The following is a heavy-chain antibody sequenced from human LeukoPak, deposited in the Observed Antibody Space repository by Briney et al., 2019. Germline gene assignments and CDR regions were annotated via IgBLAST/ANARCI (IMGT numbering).Heavy chain of an antibody. Sequence: PSETLSLTCAVYGGSFSGYYWSWIRQPPGRGLVWVSRINSDGSSTSYADSVKGRFTISRDNAKNTLYLQMNSLRAEDTAVYYCARGGGGKDFDYWGQGTLVSVSS. CDR2: INSDGSST. CDR1: GGSFSGYY. J-gene: IGHJ4*02. V-gene: IGHV3-74*01. D-gene: IGHD2-15*01. CDR3: ARGGGGKDFDY.